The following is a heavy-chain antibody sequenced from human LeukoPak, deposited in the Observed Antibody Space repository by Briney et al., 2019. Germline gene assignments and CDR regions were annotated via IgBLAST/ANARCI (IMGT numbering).Heavy chain of an antibody. V-gene: IGHV4-34*01. CDR1: GGSFSGYY. CDR3: AREPYSSGREDI. D-gene: IGHD6-19*01. CDR2: INHSGST. Sequence: SETLSLTCAVYGGSFSGYYWSWIRQPPGRGLEWIGEINHSGSTNYNPSLKSRVTISVDTSKNQFSLKLSSVTAADTAVYYCAREPYSSGREDIWGQGTMVTVSS. J-gene: IGHJ3*02.